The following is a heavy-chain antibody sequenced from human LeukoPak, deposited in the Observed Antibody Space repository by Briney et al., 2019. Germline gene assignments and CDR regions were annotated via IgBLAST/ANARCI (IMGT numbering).Heavy chain of an antibody. CDR1: GFTFSDYS. CDR3: ARGVRDILSGYYTDYYFYYTDV. J-gene: IGHJ6*03. V-gene: IGHV3-21*01. D-gene: IGHD3-9*01. Sequence: GGSLRLSCAASGFTFSDYSMNWVRQAPGKGLEWVSSISPSSSDIWYADSVRGRFTISRDNAKNSLYLQMNSLRAEDTAVYYCARGVRDILSGYYTDYYFYYTDVWGKGTTVTVSS. CDR2: ISPSSSDI.